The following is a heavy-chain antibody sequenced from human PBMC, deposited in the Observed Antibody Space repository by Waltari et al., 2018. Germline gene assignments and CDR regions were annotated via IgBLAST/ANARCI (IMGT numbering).Heavy chain of an antibody. J-gene: IGHJ4*02. CDR3: SRSPAGYSRSDY. D-gene: IGHD5-18*01. CDR1: GFASSSCW. Sequence: EVRLEESGGGLVQPGGSLRLSCAAPGFASSSCWMHWVRQAPGKGLVWVSRIDNDGSGTTYADSVMGRFTISRDNAKNTVYLEMNSLRAEDTAVYYCSRSPAGYSRSDYWGQGTLVTVSS. V-gene: IGHV3-74*01. CDR2: IDNDGSGT.